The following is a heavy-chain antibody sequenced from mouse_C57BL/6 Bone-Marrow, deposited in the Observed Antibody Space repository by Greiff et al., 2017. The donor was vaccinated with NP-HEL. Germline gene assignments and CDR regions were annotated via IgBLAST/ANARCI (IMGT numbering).Heavy chain of an antibody. V-gene: IGHV1-55*01. CDR1: GYTFTSYW. J-gene: IGHJ4*01. CDR3: AREEITTVAGAMDY. CDR2: IYPGSGST. Sequence: QVQLQQPGAELVKPGASVKMSCKASGYTFTSYWITWVKQRPGQGLEWIGDIYPGSGSTNYNEKFKSKATLTVDTSSSTAYMQLSSLTSEDSAVYYCAREEITTVAGAMDYWGQGTSVTVSS. D-gene: IGHD1-1*01.